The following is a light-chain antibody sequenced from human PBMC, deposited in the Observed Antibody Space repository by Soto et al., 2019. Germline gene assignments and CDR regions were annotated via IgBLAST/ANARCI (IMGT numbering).Light chain of an antibody. Sequence: EIVLTQSPGTLSLSPGERATLSCRASQSVRSSYLAWYQQKPGQAPRRLIYRASSRATGIPDRFSGSGSGTDFTLTISRLEPEDFAVYYCQQDGSSLFTFGPGTKVDIK. CDR3: QQDGSSLFT. CDR1: QSVRSSY. CDR2: RAS. J-gene: IGKJ3*01. V-gene: IGKV3-20*01.